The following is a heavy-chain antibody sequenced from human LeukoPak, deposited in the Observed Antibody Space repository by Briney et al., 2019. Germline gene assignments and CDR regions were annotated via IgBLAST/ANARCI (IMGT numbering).Heavy chain of an antibody. CDR2: ISGGGGST. CDR3: AKDFDWLLY. J-gene: IGHJ4*02. V-gene: IGHV3-23*01. D-gene: IGHD3-9*01. Sequence: GGSLRLSCAASGFTLSSHAMSWVRQAPGKGLEWVSVISGGGGSTYYADSVKGRFTISRVNSKNTLYLQMNSLRAEDTAVYYCAKDFDWLLYWGQGTLVTVSS. CDR1: GFTLSSHA.